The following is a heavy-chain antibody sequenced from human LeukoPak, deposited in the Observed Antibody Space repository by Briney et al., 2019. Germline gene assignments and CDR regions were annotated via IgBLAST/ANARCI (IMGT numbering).Heavy chain of an antibody. CDR3: ARVRNSGGSSDFDY. Sequence: ASVKVSCKASGYTFTGYYMHWVRQAPGQGLEWMGWINPNSGGTNYAQKFQGRVTMTRDTSISTAYMKLSRLRSDDTAVYYCARVRNSGGSSDFDYWGQGTLVTVSS. CDR1: GYTFTGYY. J-gene: IGHJ4*02. CDR2: INPNSGGT. V-gene: IGHV1-2*02. D-gene: IGHD2-15*01.